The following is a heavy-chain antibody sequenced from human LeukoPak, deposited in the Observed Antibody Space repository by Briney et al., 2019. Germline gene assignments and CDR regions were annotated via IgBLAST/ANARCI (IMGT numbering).Heavy chain of an antibody. D-gene: IGHD2-15*01. V-gene: IGHV1-69*05. CDR2: IIPIFGTA. CDR3: ARGGPVCSGGRCPHNWFDP. J-gene: IGHJ5*02. Sequence: ASVKVSCKASGGTFSSYAISWVRQAPGQGLEWMGGIIPIFGTANYAQKFQGRVTITTDESTSTAYMELSSLRSEDTAVYYCARGGPVCSGGRCPHNWFDPWGQGTLVTVSS. CDR1: GGTFSSYA.